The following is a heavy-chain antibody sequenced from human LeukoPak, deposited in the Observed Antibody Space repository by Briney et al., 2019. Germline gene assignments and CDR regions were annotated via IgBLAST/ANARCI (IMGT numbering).Heavy chain of an antibody. V-gene: IGHV1-18*01. J-gene: IGHJ5*02. D-gene: IGHD2-15*01. CDR3: ARTQDSVHWSDP. Sequence: ASVKVSCKASGYTFTSYGISWVRQAPGQGLEWMGWISAYNGNTNCAQKLQGRVTMTTDTSTSTAYMELRSLRSEDTAVYYCARTQDSVHWSDPWGQGTLVTVSS. CDR1: GYTFTSYG. CDR2: ISAYNGNT.